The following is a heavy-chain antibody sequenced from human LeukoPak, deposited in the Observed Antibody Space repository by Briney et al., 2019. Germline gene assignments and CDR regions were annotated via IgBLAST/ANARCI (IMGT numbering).Heavy chain of an antibody. CDR2: ISYDGSNK. CDR1: GFTFSSYA. CDR3: ARVAGAAYSSGWGLGDY. V-gene: IGHV3-30*04. Sequence: GGSLRLSCAASGFTFSSYAMHWGRQAPGKGLEWVAVISYDGSNKYYADSVKGRFTISRDNSKNTLYLQMNSLRAEDTAVYYCARVAGAAYSSGWGLGDYWGQGTLVTVSS. D-gene: IGHD6-19*01. J-gene: IGHJ4*02.